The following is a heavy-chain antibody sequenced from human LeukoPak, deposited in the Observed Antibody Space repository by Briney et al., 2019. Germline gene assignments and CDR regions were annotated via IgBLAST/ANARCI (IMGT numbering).Heavy chain of an antibody. D-gene: IGHD3-22*01. V-gene: IGHV3-23*01. CDR2: IRGSGGST. J-gene: IGHJ4*02. CDR3: AKDYYDSSGYYYVNDY. CDR1: GFTYSSYG. Sequence: PGGSLRLSCAASGFTYSSYGMSWLREAPGKGLEWVSAIRGSGGSTYYADSVNGRFTISRDNSKNTLYLQMNSLRAEDTAVHYCAKDYYDSSGYYYVNDYWGQGTLVTVSS.